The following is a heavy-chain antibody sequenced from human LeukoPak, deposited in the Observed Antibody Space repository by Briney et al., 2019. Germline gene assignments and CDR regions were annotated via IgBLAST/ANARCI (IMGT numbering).Heavy chain of an antibody. Sequence: GESLKISCKGSGXSFTTYWIGWMRQMPGKGLEWMGIIYPSDSDTTYSPSFQGQVTISADKSISTAYLQWSSLKASDTAMYYCARGPPVDYWGQGTLVTVSS. V-gene: IGHV5-51*01. CDR2: IYPSDSDT. J-gene: IGHJ4*02. CDR3: ARGPPVDY. CDR1: GXSFTTYW.